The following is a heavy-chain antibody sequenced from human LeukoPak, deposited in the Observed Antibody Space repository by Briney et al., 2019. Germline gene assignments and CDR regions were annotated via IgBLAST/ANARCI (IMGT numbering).Heavy chain of an antibody. J-gene: IGHJ4*02. CDR1: GFTFSSYA. D-gene: IGHD3-22*01. CDR3: AKYYYDSSGAYYFDY. V-gene: IGHV3-23*01. Sequence: GGSLRLSCAASGFTFSSYAMSWVRQAPGKGLAWVSAISGSGGSTYYADSVKGRFTISRDNSKNTLYLQMNSLRAEDTAVYYCAKYYYDSSGAYYFDYWGQGTLVTVSS. CDR2: ISGSGGST.